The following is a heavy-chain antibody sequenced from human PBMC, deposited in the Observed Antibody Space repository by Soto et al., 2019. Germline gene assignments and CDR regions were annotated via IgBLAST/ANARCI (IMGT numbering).Heavy chain of an antibody. J-gene: IGHJ5*02. D-gene: IGHD3-16*01. CDR3: AHIPNYYQYDWFDP. Sequence: QITLKESGPTLVKPTQTLTLTCTFSGFSLTTRGVGVGWFRPPPGKALECLALIYWDDDTRYSPSLQSRLSITKDTSKNQVVLTMTNVDPVDTATYYCAHIPNYYQYDWFDPWGQGTLVSVSS. CDR2: IYWDDDT. V-gene: IGHV2-5*02. CDR1: GFSLTTRGVG.